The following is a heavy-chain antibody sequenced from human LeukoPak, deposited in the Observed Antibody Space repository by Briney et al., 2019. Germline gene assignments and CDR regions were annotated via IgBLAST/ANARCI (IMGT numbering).Heavy chain of an antibody. CDR3: AKVPYSDYGSGRPPFMDA. CDR1: GSTFSSYA. V-gene: IGHV3-23*01. J-gene: IGHJ6*02. Sequence: GGSLRLSCAAPGSTFSSYAMSWVCQAPGQGLAWGSILSDSGGDTYYADPVKGPCTNSRDNSKSTLYLQMNSLRAEDTAVYYCAKVPYSDYGSGRPPFMDAWGQGTTVAISS. CDR2: LSDSGGDT. D-gene: IGHD3-10*01.